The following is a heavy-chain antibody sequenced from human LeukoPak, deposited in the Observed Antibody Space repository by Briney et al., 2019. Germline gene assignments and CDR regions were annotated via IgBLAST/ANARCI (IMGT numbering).Heavy chain of an antibody. CDR3: ARRVEMATIRSSWSDP. V-gene: IGHV5-51*01. Sequence: GESLKISCKGSGYSFTSYWIGWVRQMPGKGLEWMGIIYPGDSDTRYSPSFQGQVTISADKSISTAYLQWSSLKASDTAMYYCARRVEMATIRSSWSDPWGQGTLVTVSS. CDR1: GYSFTSYW. CDR2: IYPGDSDT. J-gene: IGHJ5*02. D-gene: IGHD5-24*01.